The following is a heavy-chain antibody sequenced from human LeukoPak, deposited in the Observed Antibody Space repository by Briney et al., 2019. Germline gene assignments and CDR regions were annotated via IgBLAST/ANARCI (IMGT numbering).Heavy chain of an antibody. J-gene: IGHJ4*02. CDR1: GFSFSTYA. CDR3: AQANWVSNADAVW. V-gene: IGHV3-23*01. CDR2: IRDGGET. D-gene: IGHD1-1*01. Sequence: PGGSLRLSCAASGFSFSTYAMSWVHQAPARGPEWVSSIRDGGETFYADSVKGRFTLSRDDSRNTVYLQMNNLRVDDTAIYYCAQANWVSNADAVWWGQGTQVTVSS.